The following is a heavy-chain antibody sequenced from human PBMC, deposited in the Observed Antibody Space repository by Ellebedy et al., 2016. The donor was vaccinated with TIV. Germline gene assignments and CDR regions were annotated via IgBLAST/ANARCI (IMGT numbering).Heavy chain of an antibody. CDR3: ARDDYYDSSGFFVNWFDP. J-gene: IGHJ5*02. Sequence: AASVKVSCKASGGTFSSYAISWVRQAPGQGLEWMGGIIPIFGTANYAQKFQGRVTITADESTSTAYMELSSLRSEDTAVYYCARDDYYDSSGFFVNWFDPWGQGTLVTVSS. D-gene: IGHD3-22*01. CDR2: IIPIFGTA. V-gene: IGHV1-69*13. CDR1: GGTFSSYA.